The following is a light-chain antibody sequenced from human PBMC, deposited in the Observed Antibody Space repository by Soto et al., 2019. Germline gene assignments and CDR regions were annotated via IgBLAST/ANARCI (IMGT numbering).Light chain of an antibody. J-gene: IGLJ1*01. V-gene: IGLV2-14*01. CDR1: SSDVGNSKF. Sequence: QSALTQPASVSGSPGQSITISCTGVSSDVGNSKFVSWYQQHPGKAPQLMIYDVNTRPSGVSSRFSGSKSGNTASLTISGLQAEDEADYYCSSYANWNYVFGTGTKLTVL. CDR2: DVN. CDR3: SSYANWNYV.